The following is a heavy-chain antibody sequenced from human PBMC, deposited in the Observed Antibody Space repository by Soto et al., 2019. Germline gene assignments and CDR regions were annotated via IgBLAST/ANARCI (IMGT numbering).Heavy chain of an antibody. J-gene: IGHJ4*02. Sequence: PSETLSLTCAVYGGSFSGYYWSWIRQPPGKELGKIGEINHSGSTNYNPSLKSRVTISVDTSKNQFSLKLSSVTAADTAVYYCARGSPYNDILTGYYMGGWYFDYWGQGTLVTVS. CDR1: GGSFSGYY. CDR3: ARGSPYNDILTGYYMGGWYFDY. D-gene: IGHD3-9*01. CDR2: INHSGST. V-gene: IGHV4-34*01.